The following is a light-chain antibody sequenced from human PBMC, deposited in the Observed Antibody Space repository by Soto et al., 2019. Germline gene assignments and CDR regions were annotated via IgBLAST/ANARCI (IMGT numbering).Light chain of an antibody. Sequence: QSVLTQPASVSGSPGQSITISCTGTSNDIGAYNYVSWYQQYPGKVPTLLIYEVTFWPSGVSNRFSGSKSGNTASLTISGLQTEDEADYYCGSYASATLIFGGGTKLTVL. V-gene: IGLV2-14*01. CDR1: SNDIGAYNY. J-gene: IGLJ2*01. CDR3: GSYASATLI. CDR2: EVT.